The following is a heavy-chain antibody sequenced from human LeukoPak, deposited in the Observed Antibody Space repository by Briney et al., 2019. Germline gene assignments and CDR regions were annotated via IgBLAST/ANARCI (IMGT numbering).Heavy chain of an antibody. V-gene: IGHV4-39*01. CDR1: GGSFSGYY. Sequence: SETLSLTCAVSGGSFSGYYWGWIRQPPGKGLEWIGSIYSSGSTYYNPSLNSRVTISVDTSKNQFSLKLSSVTAADTAVYYCVRSPGWLSGYYRWYFDYWGQGTLVTVSS. D-gene: IGHD3-9*01. CDR2: IYSSGST. J-gene: IGHJ4*02. CDR3: VRSPGWLSGYYRWYFDY.